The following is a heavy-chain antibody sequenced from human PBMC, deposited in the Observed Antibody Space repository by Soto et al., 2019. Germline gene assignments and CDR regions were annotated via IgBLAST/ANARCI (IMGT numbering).Heavy chain of an antibody. CDR1: GYSFTSYW. D-gene: IGHD6-19*01. V-gene: IGHV5-10-1*01. Sequence: PGESLKISCKGSGYSFTSYWISWVRQMPGKGLEWMGRIDPSDSYTNYSPSFQGHVTISADKSISTAYLQWSSLKASDTAMYYRARHGSSSSGWYRYYYYGMDVWGQGTTVTVSS. CDR2: IDPSDSYT. CDR3: ARHGSSSSGWYRYYYYGMDV. J-gene: IGHJ6*02.